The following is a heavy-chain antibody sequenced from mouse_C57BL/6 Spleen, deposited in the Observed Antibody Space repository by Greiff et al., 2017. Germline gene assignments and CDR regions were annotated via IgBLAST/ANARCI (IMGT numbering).Heavy chain of an antibody. V-gene: IGHV2-3*01. CDR1: GFSLTSFG. J-gene: IGHJ4*01. D-gene: IGHD1-1*01. CDR3: ANNYYGSGFESVTGAMDY. CDR2: IWGDGST. Sequence: VHLVESGPGLVAPSQSLSITCTVSGFSLTSFGVSWVRQPPGKGLEWLGVIWGDGSTTSHSALISRLSISKDNSKRQVFLLLNSLQTDDTATYYCANNYYGSGFESVTGAMDYWGQGTSVTVSS.